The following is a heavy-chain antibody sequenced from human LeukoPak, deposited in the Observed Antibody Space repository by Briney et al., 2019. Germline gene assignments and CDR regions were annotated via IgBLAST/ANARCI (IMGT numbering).Heavy chain of an antibody. CDR2: ISGSGGST. J-gene: IGHJ4*02. Sequence: GGPLRLSCAASGFTFSSYAMSWVRQAPGKGLEWVSAISGSGGSTYYADSVKGRFTISRDNSKNTLYLQMNSLRAEDTAVYYCARRYSSSWYSDYWGQGTLVTVSS. D-gene: IGHD6-13*01. V-gene: IGHV3-23*01. CDR3: ARRYSSSWYSDY. CDR1: GFTFSSYA.